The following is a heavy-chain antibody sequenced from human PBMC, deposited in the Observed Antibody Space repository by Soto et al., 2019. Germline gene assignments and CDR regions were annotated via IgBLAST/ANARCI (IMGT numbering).Heavy chain of an antibody. CDR1: GYNFMRYG. Sequence: QVQLVQSGAEVKKPVSSVKVSCKASGYNFMRYGFTWVRQAPGQGVEWMVWINVDNGETRYPQKIQGRVTLTTDTSTRTVYMEQRSLTSDDTAVYYFARWISGGYSDWFDPWGHGILVTVSS. D-gene: IGHD1-26*01. J-gene: IGHJ5*02. CDR3: ARWISGGYSDWFDP. V-gene: IGHV1-18*04. CDR2: INVDNGET.